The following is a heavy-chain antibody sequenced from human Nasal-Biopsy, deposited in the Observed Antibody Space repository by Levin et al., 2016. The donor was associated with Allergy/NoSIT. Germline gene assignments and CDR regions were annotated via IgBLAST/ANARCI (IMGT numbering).Heavy chain of an antibody. V-gene: IGHV3-7*01. CDR3: ATVLLWFGESDY. D-gene: IGHD3-10*01. Sequence: GGSLRLSCAASGFSFSDHYMSWVRQSPGKGLEWVANIKPDGSDTYYVDSVRGRFTISRDNAKISLYLQMNSLRVEDTAIYYCATVLLWFGESDYWGQGTLVTVSS. CDR1: GFSFSDHY. CDR2: IKPDGSDT. J-gene: IGHJ4*02.